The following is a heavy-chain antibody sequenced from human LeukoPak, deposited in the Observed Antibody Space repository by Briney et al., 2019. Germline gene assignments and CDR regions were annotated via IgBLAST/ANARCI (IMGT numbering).Heavy chain of an antibody. CDR2: IYSGGST. J-gene: IGHJ6*02. V-gene: IGHV3-66*01. Sequence: GGSLRLSCAASGVTVRSDYMSCVRQAPGKRLGWVSVIYSGGSTYYADSVKGRFTISRDNSKNTLYLQMNSLRAEDTAIYYCVKDRPCGRCKPMDAWGQGTTV. D-gene: IGHD2-21*01. CDR3: VKDRPCGRCKPMDA. CDR1: GVTVRSDY.